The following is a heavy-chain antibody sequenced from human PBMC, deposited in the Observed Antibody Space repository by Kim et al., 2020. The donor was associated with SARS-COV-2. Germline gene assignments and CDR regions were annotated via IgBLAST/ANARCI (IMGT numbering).Heavy chain of an antibody. V-gene: IGHV4-34*01. J-gene: IGHJ4*02. CDR1: GGSFSGYY. CDR3: AVAVAGPFDY. Sequence: SETLSLTCAVYGGSFSGYYWSWIRQPPGKGLEWIGEINHSGSTNYNPSLKSRVTISVDTSKNQFSLKLSSVTAADTAVYYCAVAVAGPFDYWGQGTLVTV. D-gene: IGHD6-19*01. CDR2: INHSGST.